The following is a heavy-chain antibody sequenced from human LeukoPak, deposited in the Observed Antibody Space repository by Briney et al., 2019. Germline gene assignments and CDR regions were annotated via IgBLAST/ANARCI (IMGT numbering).Heavy chain of an antibody. CDR3: ARAHRTKLSYYYYMDV. V-gene: IGHV3-23*01. CDR1: GFTFSSYA. Sequence: PGGSLRLSCAASGFTFSSYAMSWVRQAPGKGLEWVSAISGSGGSTYYADSVKGRFTISRDNSKNTLYLQMNSLRAEDTAVYYCARAHRTKLSYYYYMDVWGKGTTVTVSS. D-gene: IGHD1-1*01. CDR2: ISGSGGST. J-gene: IGHJ6*03.